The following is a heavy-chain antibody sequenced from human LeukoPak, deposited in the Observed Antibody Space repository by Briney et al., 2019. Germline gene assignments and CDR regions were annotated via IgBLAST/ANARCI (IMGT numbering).Heavy chain of an antibody. J-gene: IGHJ4*02. V-gene: IGHV3-7*01. D-gene: IGHD3-22*01. CDR1: GFTFSSYR. CDR3: ARERSGTYYYVSSGYYYFDY. Sequence: PGGSLRLSCAASGFTFSSYRMSWVRQAPGKGLEWVANIKQDGSEKYYVDSVKGRFTISRDNAKNSLYLQMNSLRAEDTAVYYCARERSGTYYYVSSGYYYFDYWGQGTLVTVSS. CDR2: IKQDGSEK.